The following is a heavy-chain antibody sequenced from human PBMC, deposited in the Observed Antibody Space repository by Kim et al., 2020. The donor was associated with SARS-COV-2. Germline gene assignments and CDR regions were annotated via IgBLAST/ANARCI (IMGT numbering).Heavy chain of an antibody. CDR3: TTVRFLYTSSWSD. Sequence: GGSLRLSCVGSGFSFNNACMTWVRQTPGKGLEWVGRIRSKTDGGTTDYATPVRGRFTISRDDSKNTLYLQMNSLKTEDTAVYYCTTVRFLYTSSWSDWGPGTLVTVSS. CDR1: GFSFNNAC. J-gene: IGHJ4*02. D-gene: IGHD6-13*01. CDR2: IRSKTDGGTT. V-gene: IGHV3-15*01.